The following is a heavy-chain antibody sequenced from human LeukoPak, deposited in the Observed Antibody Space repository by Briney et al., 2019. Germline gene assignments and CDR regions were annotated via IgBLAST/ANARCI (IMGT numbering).Heavy chain of an antibody. V-gene: IGHV4-59*01. D-gene: IGHD2-15*01. CDR3: ARDPGYCSGGSCYFDY. CDR2: IYYSGST. J-gene: IGHJ4*02. Sequence: SETLSLTCTVSGGSISSYYWSWIRQPPGKGLEWIGYIYYSGSTNYNPSLKSRVTISVDTSKNQFSLKPSSVTAADTAVYYCARDPGYCSGGSCYFDYWGQGTLVTVSS. CDR1: GGSISSYY.